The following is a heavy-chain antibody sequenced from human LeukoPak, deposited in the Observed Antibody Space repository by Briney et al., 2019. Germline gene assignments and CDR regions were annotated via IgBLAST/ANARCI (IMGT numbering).Heavy chain of an antibody. J-gene: IGHJ6*02. CDR3: ARVPPAFGMDV. Sequence: AASVKVSCKASGGTFSTYAIIWVRQAPGQGLEWMGWINPNSGGTNYAQKFQGRVTMTRDTSISTAYMELSRLRSDDTAVYYCARVPPAFGMDVWGQGTTVTVSS. CDR1: GGTFSTYA. V-gene: IGHV1-2*02. CDR2: INPNSGGT. D-gene: IGHD3-3*02.